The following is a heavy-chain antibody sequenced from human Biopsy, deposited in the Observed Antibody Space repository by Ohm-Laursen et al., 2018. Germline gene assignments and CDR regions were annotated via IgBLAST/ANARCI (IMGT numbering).Heavy chain of an antibody. J-gene: IGHJ4*02. Sequence: SLRLSFAASRFTFSDYFMSWIRQAPGKGLEWVSYISSSGITAHYADSVKGRFTISRDNAKNSLYLQMNSLRAEDTAIYYCARSGWNFEFDSWGKGTLVTVSS. V-gene: IGHV3-11*01. CDR1: RFTFSDYF. CDR3: ARSGWNFEFDS. D-gene: IGHD6-19*01. CDR2: ISSSGITA.